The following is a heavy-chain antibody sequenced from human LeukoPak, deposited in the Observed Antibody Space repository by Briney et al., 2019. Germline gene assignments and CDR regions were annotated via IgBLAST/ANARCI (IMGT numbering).Heavy chain of an antibody. V-gene: IGHV3-23*01. Sequence: PGRSLRLSCAASGFTFSSYGMHWVRQAPGKGLEWVSSISGSGGTTYHADSVKGRFTISRDNSKNTLYLQMNSLRAEDTAVYYCAKRDGYNSGGFDYWGQGTLVTVSS. CDR1: GFTFSSYG. CDR2: ISGSGGTT. J-gene: IGHJ4*02. CDR3: AKRDGYNSGGFDY. D-gene: IGHD5-24*01.